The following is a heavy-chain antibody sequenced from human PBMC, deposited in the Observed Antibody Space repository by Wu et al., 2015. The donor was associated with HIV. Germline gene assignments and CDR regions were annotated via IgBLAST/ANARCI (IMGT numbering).Heavy chain of an antibody. Sequence: QVQLVQSGAEVKKPGASVKVSCKASGYTFTGYYMHWVRQAPGQGLEWMGWIDPNSGGTNYAQKFQGRVTMTRDTSISTAYMELRSLRSDDTAVYYCARRITMVRGVNYYGMDVWGQGTTVTVSS. J-gene: IGHJ6*02. CDR1: GYTFTGYY. CDR3: ARRITMVRGVNYYGMDV. D-gene: IGHD3-10*01. V-gene: IGHV1-2*02. CDR2: IDPNSGGT.